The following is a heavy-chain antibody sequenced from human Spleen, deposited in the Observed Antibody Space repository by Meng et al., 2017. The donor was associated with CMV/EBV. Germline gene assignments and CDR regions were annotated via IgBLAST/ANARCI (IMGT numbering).Heavy chain of an antibody. J-gene: IGHJ1*01. V-gene: IGHV1-18*01. D-gene: IGHD6-13*01. CDR1: GYSFTSYG. Sequence: KASGYSFTSYGISWVRQAPGQGPEWMGWTSAYNGNTIYAQKFQGRVTMTTDTSRSTAYLELGSLTSDDTAVYYCARDQQLIPAEYFQHWGPGTLVTVSS. CDR2: TSAYNGNT. CDR3: ARDQQLIPAEYFQH.